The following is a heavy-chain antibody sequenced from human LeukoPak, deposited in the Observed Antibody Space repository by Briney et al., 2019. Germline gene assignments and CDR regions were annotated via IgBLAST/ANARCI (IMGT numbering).Heavy chain of an antibody. CDR2: INSDGSST. CDR3: ARVAAAGTLDY. V-gene: IGHV3-74*01. Sequence: PGGSLRLSCAASGFTFSSYWMHWVRHAPGKGLVWVSRINSDGSSTSYVDSVKGRFTVSRDNAKNTLYLQMNSLRAEDTAVYYCARVAAAGTLDYWGQGTLVTVSS. CDR1: GFTFSSYW. J-gene: IGHJ4*02. D-gene: IGHD6-13*01.